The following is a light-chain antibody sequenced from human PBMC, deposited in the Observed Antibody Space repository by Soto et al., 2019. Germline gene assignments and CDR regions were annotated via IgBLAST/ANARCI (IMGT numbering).Light chain of an antibody. V-gene: IGKV1-6*01. Sequence: AIQMTQSPSSLSASVGDRVTITCRASQGIRSDLGWYQQKPGKAPELLVYGASSLQSGVTSRFSGSGSGTDFTLTISSLQPEDFATYYCLQDHNYPLTFGQGTKVEIK. J-gene: IGKJ1*01. CDR1: QGIRSD. CDR3: LQDHNYPLT. CDR2: GAS.